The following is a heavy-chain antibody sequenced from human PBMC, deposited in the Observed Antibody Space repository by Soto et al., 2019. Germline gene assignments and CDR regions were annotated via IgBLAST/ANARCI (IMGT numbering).Heavy chain of an antibody. D-gene: IGHD6-6*01. V-gene: IGHV3-74*01. CDR2: INSDGSST. J-gene: IGHJ6*02. CDR3: ARDLKYSSSSSYYYYYYGMDG. Sequence: GGSLRLSCAASGFTFSSYWMHWVRQASGKGLVWVSRINSDGSSTSYADSVKGRFTISRDNAKNTLYLQMNSLRAEDTAVYYCARDLKYSSSSSYYYYYYGMDGWGQGTSVTVSS. CDR1: GFTFSSYW.